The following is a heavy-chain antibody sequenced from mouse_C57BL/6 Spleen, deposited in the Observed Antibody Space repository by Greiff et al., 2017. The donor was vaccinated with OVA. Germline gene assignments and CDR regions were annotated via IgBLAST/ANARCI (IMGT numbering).Heavy chain of an antibody. J-gene: IGHJ2*01. V-gene: IGHV1-39*01. D-gene: IGHD1-1*01. CDR1: GYSFTDYN. Sequence: EVKLMESGPELVKPGASVKISCKASGYSFTDYNMNWVKQSNGKSLEWIGVINPNYGTTSYNQKFKGKATLTVDQSSSTAYMQLNSLTSEDSAVYYCASWDYYGSSWGGVDYWGQGTTLTVSS. CDR3: ASWDYYGSSWGGVDY. CDR2: INPNYGTT.